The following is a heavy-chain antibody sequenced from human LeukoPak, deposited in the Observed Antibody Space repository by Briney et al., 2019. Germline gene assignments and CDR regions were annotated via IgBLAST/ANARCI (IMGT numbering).Heavy chain of an antibody. CDR1: GFTFSSYA. CDR2: ISYDGSNK. CDR3: AREGSRPIDY. D-gene: IGHD3-10*01. V-gene: IGHV3-30-3*01. J-gene: IGHJ4*02. Sequence: GGSLRLSCAASGFTFSSYAMHSVRQAPGKGLEWVAVISYDGSNKYYADSVKGRFTISRDNSKNTLYLQMDSLRAEDTAVYYCAREGSRPIDYWGQGTLVTVSS.